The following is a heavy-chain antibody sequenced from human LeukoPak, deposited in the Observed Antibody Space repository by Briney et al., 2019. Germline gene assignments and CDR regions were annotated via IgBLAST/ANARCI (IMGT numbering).Heavy chain of an antibody. Sequence: SETLSLTCTVSGGSISSYYWSWIRQPPGKGLEWIGYIYYSGSTNYSPSLKSRVTISVDTSKNQFSLKLSSVTAADTAVYYCARLYDSSGYYAPFDYWGQGTLVTVSS. CDR3: ARLYDSSGYYAPFDY. V-gene: IGHV4-59*01. D-gene: IGHD3-22*01. CDR1: GGSISSYY. J-gene: IGHJ4*02. CDR2: IYYSGST.